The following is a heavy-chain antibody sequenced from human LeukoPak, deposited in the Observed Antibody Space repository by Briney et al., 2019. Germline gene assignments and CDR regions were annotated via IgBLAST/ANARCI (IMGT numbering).Heavy chain of an antibody. J-gene: IGHJ4*02. Sequence: GGSVRLSCAASGFTFSSYWMSWVRQAPGKGLEWVANIRQDGSEKYYVDSVKGRFTISRDNAKNSLYLQMNSLRAEDTAVYYCATDCEDTIFGVVIEYYFDYWGQGTLVTVSS. D-gene: IGHD3-3*01. CDR2: IRQDGSEK. V-gene: IGHV3-7*01. CDR1: GFTFSSYW. CDR3: ATDCEDTIFGVVIEYYFDY.